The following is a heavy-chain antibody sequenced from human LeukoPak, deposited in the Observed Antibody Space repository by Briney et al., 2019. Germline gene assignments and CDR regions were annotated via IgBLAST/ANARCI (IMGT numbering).Heavy chain of an antibody. V-gene: IGHV3-30-3*01. D-gene: IGHD6-13*01. CDR3: AKLIAAAYDAFDI. CDR2: ISYDGSNK. J-gene: IGHJ3*02. CDR1: GFTFSSYA. Sequence: PGGSLRLSCAASGFTFSSYAMHWVRQAPGKGLEWVAVISYDGSNKYYADSVKGRFTISRDNPKNTLYLQMSSLRAEDTAVYYCAKLIAAAYDAFDIWGQGTMVTVSS.